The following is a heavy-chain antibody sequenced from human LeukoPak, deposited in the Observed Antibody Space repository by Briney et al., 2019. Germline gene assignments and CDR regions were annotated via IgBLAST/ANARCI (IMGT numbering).Heavy chain of an antibody. Sequence: PGGSLRLSCTASGFTFSGYSMNWIRQAPGKGLEWVSSFGTRSTSIYHAGSVKGRFAISRDNAKNSLYLQMNSLRAEDTAVYYCARGSIVGAPLGMDVWGQGTTVTVSS. V-gene: IGHV3-21*01. CDR3: ARGSIVGAPLGMDV. CDR1: GFTFSGYS. D-gene: IGHD1-26*01. CDR2: FGTRSTSI. J-gene: IGHJ6*02.